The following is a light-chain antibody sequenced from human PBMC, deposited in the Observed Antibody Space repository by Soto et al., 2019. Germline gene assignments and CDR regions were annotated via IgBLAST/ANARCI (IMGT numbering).Light chain of an antibody. CDR2: GAS. J-gene: IGKJ1*01. V-gene: IGKV3-15*01. Sequence: VLTQSPATLSVSPGERATLSCRASQSVSSNLAWYQQKPGQAPRLLIYGASTRATGIPARFSGSGSGAEFTLTISSLQSEDFAVYYCQQYNNWPQTFGQGTKVDIK. CDR1: QSVSSN. CDR3: QQYNNWPQT.